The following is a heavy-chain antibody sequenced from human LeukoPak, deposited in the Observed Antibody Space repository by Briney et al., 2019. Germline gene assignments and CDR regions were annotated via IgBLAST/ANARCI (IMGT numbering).Heavy chain of an antibody. D-gene: IGHD5-24*01. Sequence: SETLSLTCTVSGGSISSYYWGWIRQPPGKGLEWIGYIYYSGSTNYNPSLKSRVTISVDTSKNQFSLKLSSVTAADTAVYYCARVRRWGYNFYYYYGMDVWGQGTTVTVSS. J-gene: IGHJ6*02. V-gene: IGHV4-59*01. CDR1: GGSISSYY. CDR2: IYYSGST. CDR3: ARVRRWGYNFYYYYGMDV.